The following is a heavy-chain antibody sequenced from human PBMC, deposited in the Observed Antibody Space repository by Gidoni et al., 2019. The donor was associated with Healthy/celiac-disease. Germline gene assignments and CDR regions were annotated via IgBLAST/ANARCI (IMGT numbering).Heavy chain of an antibody. J-gene: IGHJ6*02. V-gene: IGHV3-53*02. CDR1: GFTVSSNY. CDR2: IYSGGST. CDR3: ARDMGDDTAMADYYYYGMDV. Sequence: EVQLVETGGGLIQPGGSLRLSCAAYGFTVSSNYMRWVRQAPGKGLEWVSVIYSGGSTYYADSVKGRFTISRDNSKNTLYLQMNSLRAEDTAVYYCARDMGDDTAMADYYYYGMDVWGQGTTVTVSS. D-gene: IGHD5-18*01.